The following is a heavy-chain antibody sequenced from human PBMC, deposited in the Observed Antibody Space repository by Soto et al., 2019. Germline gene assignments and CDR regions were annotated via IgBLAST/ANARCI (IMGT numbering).Heavy chain of an antibody. J-gene: IGHJ4*02. V-gene: IGHV3-9*01. CDR3: AKDLRSTAWYSISFFDY. CDR1: GFTFNDHS. D-gene: IGHD6-13*01. CDR2: ISWNGGSR. Sequence: GGSLRLSCAASGFTFNDHSMHWVRQAPGKGLEWVSGISWNGGSRGYADSVQGRFTIPRDNAKNSLYLQMNSLKPEDTALYYCAKDLRSTAWYSISFFDYWGQGALVTVSS.